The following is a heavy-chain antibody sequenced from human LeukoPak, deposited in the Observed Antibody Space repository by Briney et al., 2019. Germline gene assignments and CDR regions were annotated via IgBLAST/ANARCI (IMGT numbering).Heavy chain of an antibody. J-gene: IGHJ6*03. V-gene: IGHV1-69*01. CDR3: ARGLFWSGYLYYYYMDV. CDR1: GGTFSSYA. CDR2: IFPIFGTA. Sequence: ASVKVSCKASGGTFSSYAISWVRQAPGQGLEWMGGIFPIFGTANYAQKFQGRVTITADESMSTAYMELSSLRSEDTAVYYCARGLFWSGYLYYYYMDVWGKGTTVTVSS. D-gene: IGHD3-3*01.